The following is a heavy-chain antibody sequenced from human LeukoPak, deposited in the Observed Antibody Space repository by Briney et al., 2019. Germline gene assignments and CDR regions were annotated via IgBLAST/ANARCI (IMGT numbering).Heavy chain of an antibody. Sequence: GRSLRLSCPASGFTFINYRMHWVRQAPGKGLAWVAVMWYDGRTKYYADSVKGRFTISRDNSKNTLYLQMDSLRAEDTAVYYCAKDGAASTYFDKGGPGTLVTVPS. CDR1: GFTFINYR. CDR2: MWYDGRTK. J-gene: IGHJ4*02. CDR3: AKDGAASTYFDK. D-gene: IGHD4/OR15-4a*01. V-gene: IGHV3-33*06.